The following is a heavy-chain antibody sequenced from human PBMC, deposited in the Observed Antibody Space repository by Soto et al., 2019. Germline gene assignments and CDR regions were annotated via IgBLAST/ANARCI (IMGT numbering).Heavy chain of an antibody. J-gene: IGHJ4*02. D-gene: IGHD2-2*01. Sequence: GGSLRLSCAASGFTFSNYWMNWVRQAPGKGLEWVANIKQDGSEKYYVDSVKGRFTISRDNAKNSLYLQMNTLRAEDTAVYYCARARQYQLPQYYFDYWGQGTLVTVSS. CDR3: ARARQYQLPQYYFDY. CDR2: IKQDGSEK. CDR1: GFTFSNYW. V-gene: IGHV3-7*01.